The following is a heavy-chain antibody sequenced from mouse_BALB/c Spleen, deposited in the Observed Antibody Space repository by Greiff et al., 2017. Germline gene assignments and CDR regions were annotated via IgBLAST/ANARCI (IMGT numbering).Heavy chain of an antibody. CDR1: GYSFTGYF. CDR2: INPYNGDT. Sequence: EVKLVESGPELVKPGASVKISCKASGYSFTGYFMNWVMQSHGKSLEWIGRINPYNGDTFYNQKFKGKATLTVDKSSSTAHMELRSLASEDSAVYYCARDYYGMDYWGQGTSVTVSS. CDR3: ARDYYGMDY. V-gene: IGHV1-20*02. J-gene: IGHJ4*01.